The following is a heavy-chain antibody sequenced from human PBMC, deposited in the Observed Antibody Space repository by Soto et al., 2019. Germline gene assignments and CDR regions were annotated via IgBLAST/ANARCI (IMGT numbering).Heavy chain of an antibody. CDR2: IYDTGTT. Sequence: QVQLQESGPGLVKPSETLSLTCTVSGASVRSGSYYWSWVRQPPGRGLEWIGYIYDTGTTNYNPSLKSRVTMSVDTTTNQISLNLNSLTAADTAVYYCARVEDYGDYFDYWGQGTLVTVSS. D-gene: IGHD4-17*01. CDR3: ARVEDYGDYFDY. CDR1: GASVRSGSYY. V-gene: IGHV4-61*01. J-gene: IGHJ4*02.